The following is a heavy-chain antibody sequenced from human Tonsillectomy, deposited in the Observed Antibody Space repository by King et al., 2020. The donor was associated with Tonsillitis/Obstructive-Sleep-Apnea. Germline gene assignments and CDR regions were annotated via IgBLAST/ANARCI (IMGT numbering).Heavy chain of an antibody. D-gene: IGHD3-3*01. Sequence: VQLQESGPGLVKPSETLSLTCTVSGGSISSYYWSWIRQPPGKGLGWMGYIYYSGSTNYNPSLKSRVTISVDTAKNQFSLKLSSVTAADTAVYYCAGSSYDFWSGYHGMDVWRQGTTVTVSS. J-gene: IGHJ6*02. CDR3: AGSSYDFWSGYHGMDV. CDR1: GGSISSYY. V-gene: IGHV4-59*01. CDR2: IYYSGST.